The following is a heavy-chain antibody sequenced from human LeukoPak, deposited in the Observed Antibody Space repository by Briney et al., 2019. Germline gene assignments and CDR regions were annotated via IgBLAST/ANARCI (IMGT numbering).Heavy chain of an antibody. CDR2: IIPIFGTA. J-gene: IGHJ4*02. V-gene: IGHV1-69*13. CDR1: GGTFSSYA. D-gene: IGHD6-13*01. Sequence: ASVKVSCTASGGTFSSYAISWVRQAPGQGLEWMGGIIPIFGTANYAQKFQGRVTITADESTSTAYMELSSLRSEDTAVYYCARGNIAAAGTFDYWGQGTLVTVSS. CDR3: ARGNIAAAGTFDY.